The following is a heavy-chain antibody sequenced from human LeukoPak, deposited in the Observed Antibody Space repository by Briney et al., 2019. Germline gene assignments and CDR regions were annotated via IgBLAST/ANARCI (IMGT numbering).Heavy chain of an antibody. D-gene: IGHD1-26*01. J-gene: IGHJ4*02. V-gene: IGHV1-69*05. CDR3: ARVPVSGSYHFDY. Sequence: GASVKVSCKASGYTFTGYYMHWVRQAPGQGLEWMGGIIPIFGTANYAQKFQGRVTITTDESTSTAYMELSSLRSEDTAVYYCARVPVSGSYHFDYWGQGTLVTVSS. CDR2: IIPIFGTA. CDR1: GYTFTGYY.